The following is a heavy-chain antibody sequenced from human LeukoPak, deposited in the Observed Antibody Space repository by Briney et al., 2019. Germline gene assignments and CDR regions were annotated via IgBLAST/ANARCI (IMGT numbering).Heavy chain of an antibody. CDR3: ARGKEVEQLVDYYYGMDV. V-gene: IGHV3-7*05. CDR2: IKQDGSEK. CDR1: GFTFSSYW. J-gene: IGHJ6*02. Sequence: GGSLRLSCAASGFTFSSYWMSWVRQAPGKGLEWVANIKQDGSEKYYVDSVKGRFTISRDNAKNSLYLQMNSLRAEDTAVYYCARGKEVEQLVDYYYGMDVWGQGTTVTVS. D-gene: IGHD6-6*01.